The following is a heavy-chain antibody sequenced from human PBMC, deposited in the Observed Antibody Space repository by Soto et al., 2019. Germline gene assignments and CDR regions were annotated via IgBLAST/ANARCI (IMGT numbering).Heavy chain of an antibody. CDR2: IYPGDSDT. J-gene: IGHJ6*02. CDR3: ARQSRCSSTSCYTDGMDV. V-gene: IGHV5-51*01. D-gene: IGHD2-2*02. CDR1: GYSFTSYW. Sequence: PGESLKISCKCSGYSFTSYWIGWVRQMPGKGLEWMGIIYPGDSDTRYSPSFQGQVTISADKSISTAYLQWSSLKASDTAMYYCARQSRCSSTSCYTDGMDVWGQGTTVTVSS.